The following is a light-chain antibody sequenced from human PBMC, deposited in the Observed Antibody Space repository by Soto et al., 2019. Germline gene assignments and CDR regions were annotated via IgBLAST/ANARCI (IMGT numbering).Light chain of an antibody. Sequence: EIVLTQSPGTLSLSPGERATLSCMASQTISTRFVAWYQQKPGQAPRLLIYGASSRATGIPDRFSGSGSGTDFTLTISRLEPEDFAVYSRQHYRALPYTFGQGTTLEIK. J-gene: IGKJ2*01. CDR3: QHYRALPYT. CDR2: GAS. V-gene: IGKV3-20*01. CDR1: QTISTRF.